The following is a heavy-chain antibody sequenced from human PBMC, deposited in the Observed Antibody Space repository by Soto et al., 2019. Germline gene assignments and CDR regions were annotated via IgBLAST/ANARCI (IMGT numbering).Heavy chain of an antibody. Sequence: SETLSLTCTVSGGSISSYYWSWIRQPAGKGLEWIGRIYTSGSTNYNPSLKSRVTMSVDTSKNQLSLKLSSVTAADTAVYYCAREVERWELLVGAFDIWGQGTMVTVSS. V-gene: IGHV4-4*07. CDR3: AREVERWELLVGAFDI. D-gene: IGHD1-26*01. CDR2: IYTSGST. CDR1: GGSISSYY. J-gene: IGHJ3*02.